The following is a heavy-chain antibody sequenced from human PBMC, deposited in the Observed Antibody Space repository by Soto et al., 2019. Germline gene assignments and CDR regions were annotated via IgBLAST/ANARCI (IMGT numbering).Heavy chain of an antibody. Sequence: PSETLSLTCTVSGGSVSSGSYYWSWIRQPPGKGLEWIGYIYYSGSTNYNPSLKSRVTIPVDTSKNQFSLKLSSVTAADTAVYYCARDLRYYCSGSYGEPWFDPWGQGTLVTVSS. D-gene: IGHD3-10*01. V-gene: IGHV4-61*01. J-gene: IGHJ5*02. CDR2: IYYSGST. CDR1: GGSVSSGSYY. CDR3: ARDLRYYCSGSYGEPWFDP.